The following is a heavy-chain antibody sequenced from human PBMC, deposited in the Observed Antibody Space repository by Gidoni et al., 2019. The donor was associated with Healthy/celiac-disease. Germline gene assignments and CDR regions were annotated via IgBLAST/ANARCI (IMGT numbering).Heavy chain of an antibody. D-gene: IGHD3-16*01. CDR1: GGSFSGSY. V-gene: IGHV4-34*01. J-gene: IGHJ4*02. CDR2: INHSGST. CDR3: AGLGVAVLDY. Sequence: QVQLQQWGAGLLKPSETLSLPCAAYGGSFSGSYWSWIRQPPGKGLEWIGEINHSGSTNYNPSLKSRVTISVDTSKNQFSLKLSSVTAADTAVYYCAGLGVAVLDYWGQGTLVTVSS.